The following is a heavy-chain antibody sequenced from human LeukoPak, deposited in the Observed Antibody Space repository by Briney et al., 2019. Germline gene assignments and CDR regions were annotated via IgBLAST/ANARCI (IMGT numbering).Heavy chain of an antibody. V-gene: IGHV1-46*01. CDR3: ARERSGYSSSWYLGD. J-gene: IGHJ4*02. D-gene: IGHD6-13*01. Sequence: APVKVSCKASGYTFTSYGISWVRQAPGQGLEWMGIINPSGGSTSYAQKFQGRVTMTRDTSTSTVYMELSSLRSEDTAVYYCARERSGYSSSWYLGDWGQGTLVTVSS. CDR2: INPSGGST. CDR1: GYTFTSYG.